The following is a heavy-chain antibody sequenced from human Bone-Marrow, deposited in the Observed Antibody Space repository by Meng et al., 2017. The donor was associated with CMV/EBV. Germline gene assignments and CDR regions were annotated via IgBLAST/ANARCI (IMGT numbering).Heavy chain of an antibody. CDR1: GFTFSSYA. J-gene: IGHJ4*02. V-gene: IGHV3-23*03. Sequence: GGSLRLSCAASGFTFSSYAMSWVRQAPGKGLEWVSVIYSGGSSTYYADSVKGRFTISRDNSKNTLYPQMNSLRAEDTAVYYCAKGNQGDYLGQGTLVTVSS. CDR2: IYSGGSST. D-gene: IGHD1-14*01. CDR3: AKGNQGDY.